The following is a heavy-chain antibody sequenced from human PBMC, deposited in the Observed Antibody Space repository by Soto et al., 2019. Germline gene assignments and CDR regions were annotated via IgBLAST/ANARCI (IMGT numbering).Heavy chain of an antibody. J-gene: IGHJ4*02. CDR2: IYSGGST. CDR3: ARRHSATWLFDY. Sequence: SETLSLTCTVSGGSISGRSNYWGWIRQPPGKGLEYIGSIYSGGSTYYNPSLKSRVTLSVDATQNQFSLRLTSVTAADTAVYYCARRHSATWLFDYWGLGTLVTVSS. V-gene: IGHV4-39*01. CDR1: GGSISGRSNY. D-gene: IGHD3-9*01.